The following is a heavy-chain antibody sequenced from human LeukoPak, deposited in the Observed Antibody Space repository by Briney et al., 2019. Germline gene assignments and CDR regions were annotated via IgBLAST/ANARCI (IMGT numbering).Heavy chain of an antibody. D-gene: IGHD6-6*01. V-gene: IGHV4-61*02. CDR3: ARGESSSSALYYYYYYMDV. CDR1: GGSISSGTYS. J-gene: IGHJ6*03. CDR2: MYPSGSR. Sequence: PSQTLSLTCTVSGGSISSGTYSWSWIRQPAGKGLEWIGRMYPSGSRNYNPSLKSRVTISLDTSKNQFSLNLSSVTAADTAMYYCARGESSSSALYYYYYYMDVWGKGTTVTVSS.